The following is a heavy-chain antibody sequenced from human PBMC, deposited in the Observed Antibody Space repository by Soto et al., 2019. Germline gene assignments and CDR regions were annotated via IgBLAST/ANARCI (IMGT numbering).Heavy chain of an antibody. CDR3: ARSLYSGSYTNWFDP. CDR2: IYYSGST. V-gene: IGHV4-59*01. Sequence: QVQLQESGPGLVKPSETLSLTCTVSGGSISSYYWSWIRQPPGKGLEYIGYIYYSGSTNYNPSLKSRVTISVDTSKKQFSLKLSSVTAVDTAVYYCARSLYSGSYTNWFDPWGQGTLVTVSS. D-gene: IGHD1-26*01. CDR1: GGSISSYY. J-gene: IGHJ5*02.